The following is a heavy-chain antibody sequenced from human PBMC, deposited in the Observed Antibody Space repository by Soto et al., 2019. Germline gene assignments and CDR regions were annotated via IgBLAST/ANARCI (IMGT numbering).Heavy chain of an antibody. V-gene: IGHV4-30-2*01. CDR2: IYHTGNN. J-gene: IGHJ5*02. Sequence: SETLSLTCTVSGGSISSGGYSWGWIRQPPGQGLEWIGYIYHTGNNYYTPSLKSRVTIPLARSKNQFSLQLTSVTAADTAAYYCAGSQYYDFRSAYYGLFDHWGQGALVTVSS. CDR1: GGSISSGGYS. D-gene: IGHD3-3*01. CDR3: AGSQYYDFRSAYYGLFDH.